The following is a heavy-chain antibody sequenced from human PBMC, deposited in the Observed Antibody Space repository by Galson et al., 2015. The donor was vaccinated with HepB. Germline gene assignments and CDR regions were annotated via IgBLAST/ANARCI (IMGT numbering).Heavy chain of an antibody. V-gene: IGHV1-46*01. CDR2: IYPSDGST. CDR3: AREDYGSSWAHSDY. CDR1: GYTFTSYF. J-gene: IGHJ4*02. Sequence: SVKVSCKASGYTFTSYFIHWVRQAPGQGLEWMGLIYPSDGSTTYAQTFQDRVTMTRDMSTSTVYMELSSLRSEDTAIYYCAREDYGSSWAHSDYWGQGTLVTVSS. D-gene: IGHD6-13*01.